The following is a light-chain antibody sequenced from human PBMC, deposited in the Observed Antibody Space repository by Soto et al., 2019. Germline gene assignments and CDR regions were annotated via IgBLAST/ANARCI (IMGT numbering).Light chain of an antibody. Sequence: EIVLTQSPATLSLSPGERATVSCRASQSVSRNLAWYQQKPGQAPRLLIYDASSRATGIPARFTGSGSGTDFTLTISSLQSEDFAVYYCQQYNNWPLTFGGGTKVDIK. V-gene: IGKV3D-15*01. CDR2: DAS. J-gene: IGKJ4*01. CDR1: QSVSRN. CDR3: QQYNNWPLT.